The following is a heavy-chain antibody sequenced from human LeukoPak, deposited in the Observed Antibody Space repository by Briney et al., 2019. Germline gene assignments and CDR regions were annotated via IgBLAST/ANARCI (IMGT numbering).Heavy chain of an antibody. V-gene: IGHV1-69*13. CDR3: ARGSAAAGSPNYYYYYYLDV. J-gene: IGHJ6*03. CDR2: IIPIFGTA. D-gene: IGHD6-13*01. CDR1: GGTFSSYA. Sequence: SVKVSCKASGGTFSSYAISWVRQAPGQGLEWMGGIIPIFGTANYAQKFQGRVTITADESTSTAYMELSSLRAEDTAVYYCARGSAAAGSPNYYYYYYLDVWGKGTTVTISS.